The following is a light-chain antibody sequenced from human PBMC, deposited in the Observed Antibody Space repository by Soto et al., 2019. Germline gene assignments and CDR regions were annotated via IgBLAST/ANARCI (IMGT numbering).Light chain of an antibody. CDR3: QQCYSFPRT. CDR2: GAS. CDR1: QDISYY. Sequence: VIWVTQSPSLLSASTGDRVTISCRLSQDISYYLAWYQQKPGKAPELLIYGASTLQSGVPSRFSGSGSGTEFTLTISRLQSEDFATYYCQQCYSFPRTFGQGTKVDIK. V-gene: IGKV1D-8*01. J-gene: IGKJ1*01.